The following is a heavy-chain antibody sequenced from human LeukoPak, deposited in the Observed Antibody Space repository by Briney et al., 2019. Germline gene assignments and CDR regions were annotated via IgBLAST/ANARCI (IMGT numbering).Heavy chain of an antibody. D-gene: IGHD5-12*01. Sequence: PSQTLPLTCTVSGGPISSGGYYWSWIRQHPGKGLEWIGYIYYSGSTYYNPSLKSRVTISVDTSKNQFSLKLSSVTAADTAVYYCARARDGYDLDYWGQGTLVTVSS. J-gene: IGHJ4*02. V-gene: IGHV4-31*03. CDR3: ARARDGYDLDY. CDR1: GGPISSGGYY. CDR2: IYYSGST.